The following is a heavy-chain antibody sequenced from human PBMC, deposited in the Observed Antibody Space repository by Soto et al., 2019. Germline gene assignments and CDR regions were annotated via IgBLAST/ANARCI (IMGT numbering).Heavy chain of an antibody. D-gene: IGHD2-2*01. CDR3: ARSGVPAAAYYYYYGMDV. CDR2: IIPIFGTA. V-gene: IGHV1-69*01. Sequence: QVQLVQSGAEVKKPGASVKVSCRASGYTFSSYAISWVRQAPGQGLEWMGGIIPIFGTANYAQKFQGRDTITADESTSTAYMELSSLRSEDTAVYYCARSGVPAAAYYYYYGMDVWGQGTTVTVSS. J-gene: IGHJ6*02. CDR1: GYTFSSYA.